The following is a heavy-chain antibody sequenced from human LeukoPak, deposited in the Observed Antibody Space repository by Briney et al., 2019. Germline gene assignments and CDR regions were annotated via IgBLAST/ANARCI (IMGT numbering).Heavy chain of an antibody. V-gene: IGHV1-18*01. J-gene: IGHJ4*02. CDR2: ISAYNGNT. D-gene: IGHD3-3*01. CDR1: GYTFTSYG. CDR3: ARVGLPRHYYDFWSGYYHNDFDY. Sequence: GASVKVSCKASGYTFTSYGVSWVRQAPGQGLEWMGWISAYNGNTNYAQKLQGRVTMTTDTSTSTAYMELRSLRSDDTAVYYCARVGLPRHYYDFWSGYYHNDFDYWGQGTLVTVSS.